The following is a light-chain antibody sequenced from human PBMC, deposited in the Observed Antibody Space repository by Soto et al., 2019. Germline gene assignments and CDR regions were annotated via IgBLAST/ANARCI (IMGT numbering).Light chain of an antibody. CDR2: GNS. CDR3: QSYDSSLSAPYV. V-gene: IGLV1-40*01. Sequence: QSVLTQPPSVSGAPGQGVTISCTGSSSNIGAGYDVHWYQQLPGTAHKLLIYGNSNRPSGVPDRFSGSKSGTSASLAITWLQAEDEADYYCQSYDSSLSAPYVFGTGTKVTVL. CDR1: SSNIGAGYD. J-gene: IGLJ1*01.